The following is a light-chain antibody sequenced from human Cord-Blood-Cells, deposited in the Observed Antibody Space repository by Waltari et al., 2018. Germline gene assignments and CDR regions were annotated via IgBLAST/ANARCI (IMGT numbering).Light chain of an antibody. V-gene: IGKV1-5*01. CDR3: QQYNSYSWT. Sequence: GDRVTITCRASQSISSWLAWYQQKPGKAPKLLIYDASSLESGVPSRFSGSGSGTEFTLTISSLQPDEFATYYCQQYNSYSWTFGQGTKVEIK. CDR1: QSISSW. CDR2: DAS. J-gene: IGKJ1*01.